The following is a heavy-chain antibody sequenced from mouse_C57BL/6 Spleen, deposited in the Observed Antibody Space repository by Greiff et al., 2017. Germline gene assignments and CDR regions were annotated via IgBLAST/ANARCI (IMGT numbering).Heavy chain of an antibody. J-gene: IGHJ3*01. Sequence: QVQLKQPGAELVKPGASVKMSCKASGYTFTSYWITWVKQRPGQGLEWIGDIYPGSGSTNYNEKFKSKATLTVDTSSSTAYMQLSSLTSEDSAVYYCALTTVVARGFADWGQGTLVTVSA. CDR3: ALTTVVARGFAD. CDR1: GYTFTSYW. V-gene: IGHV1-55*01. CDR2: IYPGSGST. D-gene: IGHD1-1*01.